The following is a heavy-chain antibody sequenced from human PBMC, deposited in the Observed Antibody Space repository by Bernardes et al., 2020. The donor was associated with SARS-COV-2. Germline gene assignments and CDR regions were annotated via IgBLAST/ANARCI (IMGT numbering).Heavy chain of an antibody. D-gene: IGHD3-16*02. CDR3: ARDSITFGGVIVDSYYYGMDV. Sequence: SLRLSCAASGFTFSSHGMHWVRQAPGKGLEWVAVIWYDGSNKYYADSVKGRFTISRDNSKNTLYLQMNSLRVEDTAVYYCARDSITFGGVIVDSYYYGMDVWGQGTTVTVSS. V-gene: IGHV3-33*01. CDR1: GFTFSSHG. J-gene: IGHJ6*02. CDR2: IWYDGSNK.